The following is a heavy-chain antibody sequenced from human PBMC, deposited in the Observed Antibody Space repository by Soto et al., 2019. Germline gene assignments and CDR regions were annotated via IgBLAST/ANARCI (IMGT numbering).Heavy chain of an antibody. V-gene: IGHV3-53*01. CDR2: INSGGNT. Sequence: GGSLRLSCAASGFGVSNNYMSWVRQAPGKGLEWVSAINSGGNTYYADSVKGRFTISRDNSKNMLYLQMNSLRAEDTAVYYCVKDAPRTYVWGQGTTVTVSS. CDR3: VKDAPRTYV. CDR1: GFGVSNNY. J-gene: IGHJ6*02.